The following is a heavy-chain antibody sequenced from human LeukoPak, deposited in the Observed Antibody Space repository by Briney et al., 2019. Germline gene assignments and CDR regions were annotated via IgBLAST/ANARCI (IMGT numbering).Heavy chain of an antibody. CDR1: GFTFSDYS. D-gene: IGHD6-13*01. V-gene: IGHV3-21*01. CDR2: ITSRSSFI. J-gene: IGHJ3*02. CDR3: ARDLSSSWYGDAFDI. Sequence: GGSLRLSCAASGFTFSDYSMNWVCQAPGKGLEWVSSITSRSSFIYYGDSVKGRFTMSRDNAKNSLYLQMNSLRAEDTAVYYCARDLSSSWYGDAFDIWGQGTMVTVSS.